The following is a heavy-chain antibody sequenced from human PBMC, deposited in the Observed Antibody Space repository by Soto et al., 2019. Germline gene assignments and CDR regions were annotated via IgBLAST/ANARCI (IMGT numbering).Heavy chain of an antibody. CDR1: GGSFSGYY. D-gene: IGHD1-26*01. V-gene: IGHV4-34*01. CDR2: INHSGST. Sequence: QVQLQQWGAGLLKPSETLSLTCAVYGGSFSGYYWSWIRQPPGKGLEWIGEINHSGSTNYNPSLKRRVTVSVDTYKNQFSLKLSSVTAADAAGYYCARLVGARLDYWGQGTLVTVSS. CDR3: ARLVGARLDY. J-gene: IGHJ4*02.